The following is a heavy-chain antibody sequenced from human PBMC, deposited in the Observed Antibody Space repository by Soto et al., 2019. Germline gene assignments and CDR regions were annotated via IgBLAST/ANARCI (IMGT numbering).Heavy chain of an antibody. J-gene: IGHJ4*02. CDR1: GGSITTGGSY. CDR2: IYHSGNT. D-gene: IGHD2-2*02. CDR3: ARARFQVLYGKPYFDS. Sequence: SETLSLTCTVSGGSITTGGSYWSWIRQHPGKGLEWIGNIYHSGNTYYNPSLKSRLTISVDTSKNHFSLMVDSVTAADTAVYNCARARFQVLYGKPYFDSWGQGTLVTVSS. V-gene: IGHV4-31*03.